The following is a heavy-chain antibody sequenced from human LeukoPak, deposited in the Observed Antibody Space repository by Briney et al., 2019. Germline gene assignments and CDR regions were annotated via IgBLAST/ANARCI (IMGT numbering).Heavy chain of an antibody. D-gene: IGHD3-16*01. Sequence: TGGSLRLSCTASGFTFGIYSMHWVRQAPDKGLEWVAVTSYDGSNKYYADSVKGRFTISRDNSKNTLYLQMNSLRADDTAVYYCARDRVGGRYYYGMDVWGLGTTVTVSS. CDR3: ARDRVGGRYYYGMDV. J-gene: IGHJ6*02. CDR2: TSYDGSNK. CDR1: GFTFGIYS. V-gene: IGHV3-30*04.